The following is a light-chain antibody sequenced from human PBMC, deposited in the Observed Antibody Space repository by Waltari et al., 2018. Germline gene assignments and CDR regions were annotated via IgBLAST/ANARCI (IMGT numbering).Light chain of an antibody. V-gene: IGKV1-39*01. CDR3: QQSYTTPLT. J-gene: IGKJ4*01. CDR2: GAS. CDR1: QSISFS. Sequence: DIQMTQSPSSLSASVGDRVTISCRASQSISFSLNWYQQKLGQAPRLLIYGASRLQFGVPSKFSGSGSGTDFTLTISGLQPDDIATYYCQQSYTTPLTVGGGTKVEIK.